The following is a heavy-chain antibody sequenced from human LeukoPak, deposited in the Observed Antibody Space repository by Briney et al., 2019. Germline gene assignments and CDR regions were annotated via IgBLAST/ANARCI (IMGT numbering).Heavy chain of an antibody. CDR3: ARGEITGTGFDY. J-gene: IGHJ4*02. D-gene: IGHD1-7*01. CDR1: GFTFSSYE. V-gene: IGHV3-48*03. CDR2: ISSSGSTI. Sequence: PGGSLRLSCAASGFTFSSYEMNWVRQAPGKGLGWVSYISSSGSTIYYADSVKGRFTISRDNAKNSLYLQMNSLRAEDAAVYYCARGEITGTGFDYWGQGTLVTVSS.